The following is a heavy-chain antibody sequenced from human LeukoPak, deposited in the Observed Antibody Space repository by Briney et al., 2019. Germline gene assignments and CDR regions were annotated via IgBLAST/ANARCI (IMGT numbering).Heavy chain of an antibody. CDR3: ARDRSGLWELLDY. CDR2: ISSSSSYI. J-gene: IGHJ4*02. D-gene: IGHD1-26*01. Sequence: GGSLRLSCAASGFTFSSYNMNWVRQAPGKGLEWVSSISSSSSYIYYADSVKGRFTISRDNAKNSLYLQMNSLRAEDTAVYYCARDRSGLWELLDYWGQGTLVTVSS. CDR1: GFTFSSYN. V-gene: IGHV3-21*01.